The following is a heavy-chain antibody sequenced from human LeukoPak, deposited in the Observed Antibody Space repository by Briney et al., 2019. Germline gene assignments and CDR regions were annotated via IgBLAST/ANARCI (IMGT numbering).Heavy chain of an antibody. J-gene: IGHJ3*02. CDR3: ARPSGYYQPVEAFDI. Sequence: ASVKVSCKASGYTFTGYYMHWVRQAPGQGLEWMGWINPNSGGTNYAQKFQGRVTMSRDTSISTAYMELSRLRSDDTAVYYCARPSGYYQPVEAFDIWGQGTMVTVSS. CDR2: INPNSGGT. CDR1: GYTFTGYY. V-gene: IGHV1-2*02. D-gene: IGHD3-22*01.